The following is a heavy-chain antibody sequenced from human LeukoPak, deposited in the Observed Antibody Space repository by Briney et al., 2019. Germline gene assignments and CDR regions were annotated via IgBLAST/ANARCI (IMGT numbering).Heavy chain of an antibody. CDR1: GGSISSYY. Sequence: SETLSLTCTVSGGSISSYYWSWIRQPPGKGLDWVGYIYYSGSTNYNPSLKSRVTISVDTSKNQFSLKLSSVTAADTAVYYCARVDYGDYVTDYWGQGTLVTVPS. J-gene: IGHJ4*02. CDR2: IYYSGST. D-gene: IGHD4-17*01. V-gene: IGHV4-59*01. CDR3: ARVDYGDYVTDY.